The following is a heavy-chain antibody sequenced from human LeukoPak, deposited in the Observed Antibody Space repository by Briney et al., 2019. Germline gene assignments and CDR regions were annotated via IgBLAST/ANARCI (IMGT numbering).Heavy chain of an antibody. CDR1: GFTFSSYG. D-gene: IGHD4-17*01. V-gene: IGHV3-30*18. J-gene: IGHJ2*01. Sequence: GGSLRLSCAASGFTFSSYGMHWVRQAPGKGLEWVAVISYDGSNKYCADSVKGRFTISRDNSKITLYLQMNSLRAEDTAVYYCAKDPGYGDYDWYFDLWGRGTLVTVSS. CDR2: ISYDGSNK. CDR3: AKDPGYGDYDWYFDL.